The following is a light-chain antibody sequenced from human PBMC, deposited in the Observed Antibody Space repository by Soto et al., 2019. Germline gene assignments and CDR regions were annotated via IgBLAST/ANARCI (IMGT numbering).Light chain of an antibody. Sequence: IVLTQSPGTLSLSPGERATLSCRASQSVRSSYLAWYQQKPGQAPRLLIYGASSRATGIPDRVSGSGSGTDFTLSISRLEPEDFAVYYCQQYGSSPSWTFGQGTKVEIK. CDR3: QQYGSSPSWT. CDR1: QSVRSSY. V-gene: IGKV3-20*01. CDR2: GAS. J-gene: IGKJ1*01.